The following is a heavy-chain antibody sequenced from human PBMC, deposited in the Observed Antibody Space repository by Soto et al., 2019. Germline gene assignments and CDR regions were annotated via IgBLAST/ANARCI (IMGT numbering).Heavy chain of an antibody. CDR3: ARGGIIVATTYFDY. V-gene: IGHV3-33*01. CDR1: GFTFSSYG. CDR2: IWYDGSNK. Sequence: SLRLSCAASGFTFSSYGMHWVRQAPGKGLEWVAVIWYDGSNKYYADSVKGRFTISRDNSKNTLYLQMNSLRAEDTAVYYCARGGIIVATTYFDYWGQGTLVTVSS. J-gene: IGHJ4*02. D-gene: IGHD5-12*01.